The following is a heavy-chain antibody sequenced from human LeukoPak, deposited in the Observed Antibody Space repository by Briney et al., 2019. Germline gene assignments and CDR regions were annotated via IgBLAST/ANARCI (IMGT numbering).Heavy chain of an antibody. CDR1: GFTFTSYW. CDR2: IKQDGSEK. J-gene: IGHJ5*02. CDR3: ARRGTIAVPVFWFDP. D-gene: IGHD6-19*01. Sequence: GGSLRLSCVASGFTFTSYWMSWVRQAPGKGLEWVANIKQDGSEKYYLDSLEGRFTISRDNAKNSVYLQINRLRAEDTAVYYCARRGTIAVPVFWFDPWGQGTLVTVSS. V-gene: IGHV3-7*01.